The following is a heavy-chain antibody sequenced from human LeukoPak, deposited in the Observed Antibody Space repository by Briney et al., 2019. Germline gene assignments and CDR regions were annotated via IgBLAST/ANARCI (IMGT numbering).Heavy chain of an antibody. CDR3: ARQLPGYSSGRSYWYFDL. D-gene: IGHD6-19*01. J-gene: IGHJ2*01. CDR2: IYYTGST. CDR1: GGSISSSSYY. Sequence: SETLSLTCTVSGGSISSSSYYWGWIRQPPGKGLEWIGSIYYTGSTHYNASLKSRVTISADTSKKQFSLELSSVTAADTAVYYCARQLPGYSSGRSYWYFDLWGRGTLVTVSS. V-gene: IGHV4-39*01.